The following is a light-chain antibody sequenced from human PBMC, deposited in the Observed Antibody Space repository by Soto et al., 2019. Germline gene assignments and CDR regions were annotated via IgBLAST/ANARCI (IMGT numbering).Light chain of an antibody. CDR3: QQYNDWPRT. Sequence: AIRMTPSPSSLSASTVDRVTITCRASQGISSYLAWYQQKPGKAPKLLIYAASTLQSGVPSRFSGSGSGTEFTLTISSLQSEDFAVYYCQQYNDWPRTFGGGTKVDIK. CDR2: AAS. CDR1: QGISSY. J-gene: IGKJ4*02. V-gene: IGKV1-8*01.